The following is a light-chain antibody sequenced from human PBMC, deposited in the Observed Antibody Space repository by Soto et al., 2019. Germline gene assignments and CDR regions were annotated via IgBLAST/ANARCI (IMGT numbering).Light chain of an antibody. CDR1: QPINNY. J-gene: IGKJ3*01. Sequence: DIHMTQSPSSLSASVGDRVAITCRASQPINNYLNWYRQAPGKAPTLLIYSASSLRSGVPSRFSGRGYGTNFTLIISSLQPEDVATYYCQQTYTTPPETFGPGTKVDIK. V-gene: IGKV1-39*01. CDR3: QQTYTTPPET. CDR2: SAS.